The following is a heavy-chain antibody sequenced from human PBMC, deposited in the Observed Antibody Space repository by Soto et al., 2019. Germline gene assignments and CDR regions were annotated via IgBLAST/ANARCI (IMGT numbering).Heavy chain of an antibody. CDR2: IYYSGST. CDR3: ARGDTVAGYYFDY. D-gene: IGHD6-19*01. CDR1: GGSISSGGYY. Sequence: QVQLQESGPGLVKPSQTLSLTCTVSGGSISSGGYYWSWIRQHPGKGLEWIGYIYYSGSTYYNPSLKSRVXXSXDXXKNQFSLKRSSVTAADTAVYYCARGDTVAGYYFDYWGQGTLVTVSS. V-gene: IGHV4-31*03. J-gene: IGHJ4*02.